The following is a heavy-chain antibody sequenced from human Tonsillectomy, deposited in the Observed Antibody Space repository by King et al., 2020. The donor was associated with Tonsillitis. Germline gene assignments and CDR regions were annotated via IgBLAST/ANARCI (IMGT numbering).Heavy chain of an antibody. CDR2: IYSGGRT. CDR1: GFTVSANY. CDR3: ARAKMQLWSYHFDY. J-gene: IGHJ4*02. Sequence: DVQLVESGGGLVQPGGSLRLSCAASGFTVSANYMSWVRQAPGKGLEWVSIIYSGGRTDYADSVKGRFTIPRQNYKNTVYLQMNRLRAEDTALYYCARAKMQLWSYHFDYWGQGPLVTVSS. V-gene: IGHV3-53*04. D-gene: IGHD5-18*01.